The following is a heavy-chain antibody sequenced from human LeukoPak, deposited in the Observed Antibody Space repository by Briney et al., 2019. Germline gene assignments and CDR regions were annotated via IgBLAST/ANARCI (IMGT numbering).Heavy chain of an antibody. D-gene: IGHD3-10*01. CDR2: NYWNDDK. CDR3: AHSAVVRGVTHTDWYDP. V-gene: IGHV2-5*01. Sequence: SCPTLVRPTQALTLTSTSTGCALRTRGEGVGWIRQPPGRALERLSPNYWNDDKGYSPSMKSRPTITKDTSKNQVVLTMTNMDPVDTATYYCAHSAVVRGVTHTDWYDPWGQGTLVTVSS. CDR1: GCALRTRGEG. J-gene: IGHJ5*02.